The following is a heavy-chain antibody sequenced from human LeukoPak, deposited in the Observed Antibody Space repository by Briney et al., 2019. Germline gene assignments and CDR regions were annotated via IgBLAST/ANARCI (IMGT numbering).Heavy chain of an antibody. CDR1: GVSISSYN. CDR3: ARDPFLYYGDYP. V-gene: IGHV4-4*07. CDR2: IYTTGNT. D-gene: IGHD4-17*01. J-gene: IGHJ5*02. Sequence: SETLSLTCTVSGVSISSYNWSWIRQPAGKGLEWIWRIYTTGNTNYNPSLKSRVTMSVATSKNQSSLKLSSVTAADTAVYYCARDPFLYYGDYPWGQGTLVTVSS.